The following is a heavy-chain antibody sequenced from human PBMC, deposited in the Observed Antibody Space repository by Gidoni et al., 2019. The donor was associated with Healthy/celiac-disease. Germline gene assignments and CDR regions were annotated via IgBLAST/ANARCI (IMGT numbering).Heavy chain of an antibody. CDR3: AITGEGRSDWYFDL. CDR1: GGSLSRGGYY. J-gene: IGHJ2*01. Sequence: QVQLQESGPGLVKPSQTLSLTCPVSGGSLSRGGYYWSWIRQHPGKGLEWIGYIYYSGSTYYNPSLKSRVTISVDTSKNQFSLKLSSVTAADTAVYYCAITGEGRSDWYFDLWGRGTLVTVSS. CDR2: IYYSGST. D-gene: IGHD3-10*01. V-gene: IGHV4-31*03.